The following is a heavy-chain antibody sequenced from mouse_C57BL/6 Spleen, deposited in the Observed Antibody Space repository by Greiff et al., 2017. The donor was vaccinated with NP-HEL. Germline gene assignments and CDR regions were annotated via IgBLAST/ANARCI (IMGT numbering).Heavy chain of an antibody. CDR2: ISGGGGNT. CDR3: ARLITTVVDYAMDY. CDR1: GFTFSSYT. Sequence: VQLVESGGGLVKPGGSLKLSCAASGFTFSSYTMSWVRQTPEKRLEWVATISGGGGNTYYPDSVKGRFTISRDNAKNTLYLQMSSLRSEDTALYYCARLITTVVDYAMDYWGQGTSVTVSS. D-gene: IGHD1-1*01. V-gene: IGHV5-9*04. J-gene: IGHJ4*01.